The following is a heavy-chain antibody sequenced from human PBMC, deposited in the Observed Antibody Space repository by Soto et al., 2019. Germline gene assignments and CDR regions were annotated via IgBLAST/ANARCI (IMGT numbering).Heavy chain of an antibody. Sequence: QLQLQESGSGLVKPSQTLSLTCAVSGGSISSGGYSWSWIRQPPGKGLEWIGYIYHSGSTYYNPSLKSRVTISVDRSKNQFSLMLSSVTAADTAVYYCARGRITIFGVVIISLIFDYWGQGTLVTVSS. CDR1: GGSISSGGYS. CDR2: IYHSGST. J-gene: IGHJ4*02. V-gene: IGHV4-30-2*01. D-gene: IGHD3-3*01. CDR3: ARGRITIFGVVIISLIFDY.